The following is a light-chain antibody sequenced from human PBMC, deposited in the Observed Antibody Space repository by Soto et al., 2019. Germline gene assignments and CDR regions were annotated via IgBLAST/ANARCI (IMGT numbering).Light chain of an antibody. CDR1: QDISNY. Sequence: DIQLTQSPSSLSASVGDRVTITCQASQDISNYLNWYEQKPGKAPNLLIFDASKLKTGVPSRFSGRGSGTVFTFTISSLQPADVATYFCQQYNNFSPLTFGGGTNVEIK. J-gene: IGKJ4*01. CDR2: DAS. V-gene: IGKV1-33*01. CDR3: QQYNNFSPLT.